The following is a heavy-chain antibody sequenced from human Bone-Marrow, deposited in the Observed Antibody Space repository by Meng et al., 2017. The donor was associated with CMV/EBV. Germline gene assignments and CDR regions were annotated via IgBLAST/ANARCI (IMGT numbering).Heavy chain of an antibody. Sequence: SCKASGFSFTDYYMTWIRQAPGKGLEWVSYIGGSGGPIYYADSVKGRFTISRDNAKNSLFLQMSSLRGEDTAVFYCARAAFLKNYFDYWGQGTLVTVSS. CDR2: IGGSGGPI. CDR1: GFSFTDYY. J-gene: IGHJ4*02. CDR3: ARAAFLKNYFDY. V-gene: IGHV3-11*04.